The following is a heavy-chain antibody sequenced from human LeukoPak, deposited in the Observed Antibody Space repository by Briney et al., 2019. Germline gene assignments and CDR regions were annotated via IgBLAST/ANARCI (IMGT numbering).Heavy chain of an antibody. CDR2: IYYSGST. V-gene: IGHV4-59*01. J-gene: IGHJ4*02. CDR3: ATTRYCSSTSCQLFDY. CDR1: GGSISSYY. Sequence: PSETLSLTCTVSGGSISSYYWSWIRQPPGKGLEWIGYIYYSGSTNYNPSLKSRVTISVDTSKNQFSLKLSSVTAADTAVYYCATTRYCSSTSCQLFDYWGQGTLVTVSS. D-gene: IGHD2-2*01.